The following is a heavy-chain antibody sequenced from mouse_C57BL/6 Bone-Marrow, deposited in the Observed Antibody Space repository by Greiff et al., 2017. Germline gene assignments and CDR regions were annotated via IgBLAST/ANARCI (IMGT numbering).Heavy chain of an antibody. Sequence: EVNVVESGGGLVQPGGSLSLSCAASGFTFTDYYMSWVRQPPGKALEWLGFIRNKANGYTTEYSASVKGRFTISRDNSQSILYLQMNALRAEDSATYYCARSLYYYGTPYAMDYWGQGTSVTVSS. D-gene: IGHD1-1*01. J-gene: IGHJ4*01. CDR1: GFTFTDYY. CDR3: ARSLYYYGTPYAMDY. CDR2: IRNKANGYTT. V-gene: IGHV7-3*01.